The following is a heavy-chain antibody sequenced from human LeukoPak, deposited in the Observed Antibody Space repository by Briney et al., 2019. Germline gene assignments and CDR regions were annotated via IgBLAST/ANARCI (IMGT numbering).Heavy chain of an antibody. V-gene: IGHV1-69*13. CDR3: ARGGDYYDSSGSSS. Sequence: GASVKVSCKASGYSFTGYYMHWVRQAPGQGLEWMGGIIPIFGTANYAQKFQGRVTITADESTSTAYMELSSLRSEDTAVYYCARGGDYYDSSGSSSWGQGTLVTVSS. D-gene: IGHD3-22*01. J-gene: IGHJ4*02. CDR2: IIPIFGTA. CDR1: GYSFTGYY.